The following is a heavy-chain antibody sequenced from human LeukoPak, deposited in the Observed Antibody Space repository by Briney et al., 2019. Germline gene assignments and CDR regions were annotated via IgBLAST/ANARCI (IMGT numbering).Heavy chain of an antibody. J-gene: IGHJ4*02. CDR3: ASGYYYGSGSYYPLAHYYFDY. V-gene: IGHV3-11*01. CDR1: GFTFSDYY. Sequence: GGSLRLSCAASGFTFSDYYMSWIRQAPGKGLEWVSYISSSGSTIYYADSVKGRFTISRDNAKNSLYLQMNSLRAEDTAVYYCASGYYYGSGSYYPLAHYYFDYWGQGTLVTVSS. CDR2: ISSSGSTI. D-gene: IGHD3-10*01.